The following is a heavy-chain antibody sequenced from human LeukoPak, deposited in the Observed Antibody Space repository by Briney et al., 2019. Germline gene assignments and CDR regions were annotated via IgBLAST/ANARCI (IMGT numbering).Heavy chain of an antibody. V-gene: IGHV1-2*02. Sequence: ASVKVSFKASGYTFTGYYMHWVRQPPGPGLEWMGWINPNSGGTNYAQKFQGRVTMTRDTSTSTAYMELRSLRSDDTAVYYCARERVPYCSGGSCKYYFDYWGQGTLVTVSS. J-gene: IGHJ4*02. D-gene: IGHD2-15*01. CDR1: GYTFTGYY. CDR2: INPNSGGT. CDR3: ARERVPYCSGGSCKYYFDY.